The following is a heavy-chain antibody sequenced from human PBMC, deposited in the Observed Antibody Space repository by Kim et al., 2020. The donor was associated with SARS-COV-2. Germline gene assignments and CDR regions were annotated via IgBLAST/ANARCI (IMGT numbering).Heavy chain of an antibody. D-gene: IGHD1-26*01. CDR3: AREIVSYYGMDV. Sequence: KSYADSVKCRFTISRDNSNNTLYLQMNSLRAEDTAVYYCAREIVSYYGMDVWGQGTTVTVSS. CDR2: K. V-gene: IGHV3-30*01. J-gene: IGHJ6*02.